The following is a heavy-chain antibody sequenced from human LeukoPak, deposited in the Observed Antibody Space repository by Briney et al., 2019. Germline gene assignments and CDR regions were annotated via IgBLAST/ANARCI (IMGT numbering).Heavy chain of an antibody. J-gene: IGHJ4*02. CDR2: INSDGRNI. CDR1: GLTFSDYW. Sequence: PGGSLRLSCAASGLTFSDYWMHWVRQAPGKGLVWVSRINSDGRNIRYADSVKGRFTISRDNAKNTLYLQMNSLTPEDTAVYYCAREGALGYGHYTYDYWGQGTLVTVSS. CDR3: AREGALGYGHYTYDY. V-gene: IGHV3-74*01. D-gene: IGHD4-17*01.